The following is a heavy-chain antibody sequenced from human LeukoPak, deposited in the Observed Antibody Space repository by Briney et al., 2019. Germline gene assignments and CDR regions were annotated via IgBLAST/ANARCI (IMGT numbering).Heavy chain of an antibody. CDR3: AKEYVATIFDY. CDR1: GFTFSSYG. J-gene: IGHJ4*02. D-gene: IGHD5-12*01. V-gene: IGHV3-30*02. CDR2: IRYDGGNK. Sequence: GGSLRLSCAASGFTFSSYGMHWVRQAPGKGLEWVAFIRYDGGNKYYADSVKGRFTISRDNSKNTLYLQMNSLRAEDTAVYYCAKEYVATIFDYWGQGTLVTVSS.